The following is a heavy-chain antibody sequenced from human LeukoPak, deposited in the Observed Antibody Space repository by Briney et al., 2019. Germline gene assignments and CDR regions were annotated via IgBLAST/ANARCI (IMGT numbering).Heavy chain of an antibody. CDR2: VIVGSGRT. Sequence: GASVKVSCKTSGFTFSNSAIQWVRQARGQPLEWIGWVIVGSGRTHYAQRFHDRLVITRDMATNVASLEVSSLTSEDTAVYYCAAELYGGIFGHCCSFAYWGQGTLVTVSS. CDR3: AAELYGGIFGHCCSFAY. CDR1: GFTFSNSA. D-gene: IGHD3/OR15-3a*01. V-gene: IGHV1-58*02. J-gene: IGHJ4*02.